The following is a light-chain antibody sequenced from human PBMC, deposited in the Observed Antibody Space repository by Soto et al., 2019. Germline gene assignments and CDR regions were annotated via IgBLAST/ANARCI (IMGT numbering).Light chain of an antibody. V-gene: IGLV2-11*01. J-gene: IGLJ1*01. Sequence: QSALTQPRSVSGSPGQSVTISCAGTSSDVGAYHYVSWYQQHPGKAPKFMIYDVSKRPSGVPDRFSGSMSGNTASLTISGLQDEDEADYYCCSYAGGYTFIFGGGTKLTVL. CDR3: CSYAGGYTFI. CDR1: SSDVGAYHY. CDR2: DVS.